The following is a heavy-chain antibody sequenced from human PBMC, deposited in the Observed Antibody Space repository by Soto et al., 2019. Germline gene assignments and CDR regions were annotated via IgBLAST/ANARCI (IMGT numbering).Heavy chain of an antibody. CDR1: GYTFTSYG. D-gene: IGHD6-19*01. CDR2: ISTYNGNT. CDR3: AAIAVAGPESIMDV. Sequence: QVQLVQSGAEVKKPGASVKVSCKASGYTFTSYGISWVRQAPGQGLEWMGWISTYNGNTNYAQKLPGRVTMTTAKSTSTAYMELRSLRSDDTAVYYCAAIAVAGPESIMDVWGQGTTVTVSS. J-gene: IGHJ6*02. V-gene: IGHV1-18*01.